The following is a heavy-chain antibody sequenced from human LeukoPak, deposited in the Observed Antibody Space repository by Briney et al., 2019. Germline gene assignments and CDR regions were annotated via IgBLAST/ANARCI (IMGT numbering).Heavy chain of an antibody. J-gene: IGHJ6*03. CDR1: GYTFTSYG. V-gene: IGHV1-18*01. CDR3: AIVPPYCSSTSCYSYYMDV. Sequence: GASVKVSCKASGYTFTSYGISWVRQAPGQGLEWMGWISAYNGNTNYAQKLQGRVTMTTGTSTSTAYMELRSLRSDDTAMYYCAIVPPYCSSTSCYSYYMDVWGKGTTVTVSS. D-gene: IGHD2-2*01. CDR2: ISAYNGNT.